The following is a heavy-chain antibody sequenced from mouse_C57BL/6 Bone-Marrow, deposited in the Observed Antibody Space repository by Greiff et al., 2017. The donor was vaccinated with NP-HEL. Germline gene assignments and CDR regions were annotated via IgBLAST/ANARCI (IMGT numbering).Heavy chain of an antibody. CDR1: GYSFTGYY. Sequence: EVQLQQSGPELVKPGASVKISCKASGYSFTGYYMNWVKQSPEKSLEWIGEINPSTGGTTYNQKFKAKATLTVDKSSSTAYMQLKSLTSEDSAVYYCARCFYDYDGGWYFDVWGTGTTVTVSS. CDR2: INPSTGGT. CDR3: ARCFYDYDGGWYFDV. V-gene: IGHV1-42*01. D-gene: IGHD2-4*01. J-gene: IGHJ1*03.